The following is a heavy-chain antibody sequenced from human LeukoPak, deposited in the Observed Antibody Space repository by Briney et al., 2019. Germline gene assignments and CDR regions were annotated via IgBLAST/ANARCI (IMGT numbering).Heavy chain of an antibody. CDR2: IKQDGSGK. D-gene: IGHD2-15*01. J-gene: IGHJ2*01. Sequence: GGSLRLSCAASGFTFSSFWMSWVRQAPGKGLEWVANIKQDGSGKYYVDSVKGRFTVSRDNAENSLYLQMNSLRAEDTAVYYCATGYCSGGSCFSSTGNFDLCGRGTLVTVSS. CDR1: GFTFSSFW. V-gene: IGHV3-7*01. CDR3: ATGYCSGGSCFSSTGNFDL.